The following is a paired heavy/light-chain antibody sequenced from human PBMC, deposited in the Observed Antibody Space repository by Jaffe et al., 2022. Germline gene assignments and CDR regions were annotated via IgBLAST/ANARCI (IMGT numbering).Light chain of an antibody. V-gene: IGLV3-19*01. CDR3: RSRDSSGKHYWV. CDR2: GKN. Sequence: SSELTQDPAVSVALGQTVRITCQGDSLRNYYASWYQQKPGQAPVLVIHGKNNRPSGIPDRFSGSSSGNTASLTITGAQAEDEADYYCRSRDSSGKHYWVFGGGTKLTVL. J-gene: IGLJ3*02. CDR1: SLRNYY.
Heavy chain of an antibody. D-gene: IGHD7-27*01. CDR2: INPSGGST. CDR3: ARERGLGIAPYYYSYMDV. V-gene: IGHV1-46*01. CDR1: GYTFSTYY. J-gene: IGHJ6*03. Sequence: QVQLVQSGAEVKKPGASVKVSCKASGYTFSTYYMHWVRQAPGQGLEWMGIINPSGGSTTYAQKFQGRVTMTRDTSTTTVYMELSSLRSEDTAVYYCARERGLGIAPYYYSYMDVWGKGTTVTVSS.